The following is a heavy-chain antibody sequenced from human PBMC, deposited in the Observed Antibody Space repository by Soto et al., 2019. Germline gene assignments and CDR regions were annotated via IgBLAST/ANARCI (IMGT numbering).Heavy chain of an antibody. CDR2: IYYSGST. D-gene: IGHD6-19*01. Sequence: PSETLSLTCTVSGGSISSSSYYWGWIRQPPGKGLEWIGSIYYSGSTYYNPSLKSRVTISVDTSKNQFSLKLSSVTAADTAVYYCARLGPESSGWADYFDYWGQGTLVTVSS. CDR3: ARLGPESSGWADYFDY. J-gene: IGHJ4*02. V-gene: IGHV4-39*01. CDR1: GGSISSSSYY.